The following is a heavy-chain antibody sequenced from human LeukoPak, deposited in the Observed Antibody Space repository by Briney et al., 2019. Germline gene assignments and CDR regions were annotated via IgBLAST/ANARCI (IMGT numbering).Heavy chain of an antibody. CDR1: GYTFISYY. CDR2: IKLTGGST. J-gene: IGHJ6*02. D-gene: IGHD2-2*01. V-gene: IGHV1-46*01. CDR3: ARDQGSYCRGTTCYDGGMDV. Sequence: GASVKVSCKASGYTFISYYIRWVRQAPGQGLEWMGIIKLTGGSTTYAQKFQGRVTMTWDTSTSTVYMDLSSLRSDDTAVYYCARDQGSYCRGTTCYDGGMDVWGQGTTVAVSS.